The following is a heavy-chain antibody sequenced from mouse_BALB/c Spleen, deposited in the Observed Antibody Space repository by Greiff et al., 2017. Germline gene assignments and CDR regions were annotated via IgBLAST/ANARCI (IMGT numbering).Heavy chain of an antibody. CDR3: ARRYRYDEAWFAY. Sequence: QVQLKESGPELVRPGESVKISCKGSGYTFTDYAMHWVKQSHAKSLEWIGVISIYYDNTNYNQKFKGKATMTVDKSSSTAYMELARLTSEDSAIYYCARRYRYDEAWFAYWGQGTLVTVSA. V-gene: IGHV1-67*01. CDR2: ISIYYDNT. CDR1: GYTFTDYA. D-gene: IGHD2-14*01. J-gene: IGHJ3*01.